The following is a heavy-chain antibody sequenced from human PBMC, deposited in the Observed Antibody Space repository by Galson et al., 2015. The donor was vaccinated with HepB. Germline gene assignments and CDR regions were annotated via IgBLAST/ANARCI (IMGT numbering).Heavy chain of an antibody. CDR2: INSDGSST. J-gene: IGHJ5*02. CDR3: ARDRLRYCDWVA. Sequence: SLRLSCAASGFTFSSYWMHWVRQAPGKGLVWVSRINSDGSSTSYADSVKGRFTISRDNAKNTLYLQMNSLRAEDTAVYYCARDRLRYCDWVAWGQGTLVTVSS. D-gene: IGHD3-9*01. V-gene: IGHV3-74*01. CDR1: GFTFSSYW.